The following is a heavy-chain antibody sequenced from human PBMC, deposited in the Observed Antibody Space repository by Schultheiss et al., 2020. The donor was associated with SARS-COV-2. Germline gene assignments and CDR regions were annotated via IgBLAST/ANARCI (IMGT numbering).Heavy chain of an antibody. V-gene: IGHV1-69*06. CDR3: ARAKATGTNWFDP. CDR2: IIPIFGTA. D-gene: IGHD1-1*01. CDR1: GGTFSSYA. J-gene: IGHJ5*02. Sequence: SVKVSCKASGGTFSSYAISWVRQAPGQGLEWMGGIIPIFGTANYAQKFQGRVTITADKSTSTAYMELSSLRSEDTAVYYCARAKATGTNWFDPWGQGTLVTVSS.